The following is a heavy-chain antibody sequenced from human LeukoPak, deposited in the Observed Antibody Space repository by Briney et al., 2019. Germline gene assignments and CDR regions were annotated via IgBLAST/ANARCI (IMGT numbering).Heavy chain of an antibody. V-gene: IGHV3-11*01. CDR1: GFTFSDYY. CDR2: ISSSGSTI. CDR3: ARDYDSSGSIDY. D-gene: IGHD3-22*01. Sequence: GGSLRLSCAASGFTFSDYYMSWIRQAPGKGLEWVSYISSSGSTIYYADSVKGRFTISRGNAKNSLYLQMNSLRAEDTAVYYWARDYDSSGSIDYWGQGTLVTVSS. J-gene: IGHJ4*02.